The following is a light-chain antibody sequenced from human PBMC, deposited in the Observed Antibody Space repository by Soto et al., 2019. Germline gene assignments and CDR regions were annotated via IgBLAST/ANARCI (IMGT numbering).Light chain of an antibody. CDR1: QHISSS. CDR2: SAS. V-gene: IGKV1-39*01. Sequence: DIQMTQSPSSLSASVGDRVTITCRASQHISSSLNWYQQKPGKVPKLLIYSASSLQSGFPSRFSGSGSGTDFTLTISSLQPEDFASYYCKQSYNPPFTFGGGTNVEIK. J-gene: IGKJ4*01. CDR3: KQSYNPPFT.